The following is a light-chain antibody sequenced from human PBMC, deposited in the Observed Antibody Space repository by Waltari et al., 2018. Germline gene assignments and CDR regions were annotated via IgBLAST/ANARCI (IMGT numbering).Light chain of an antibody. CDR3: QHYESLPVT. CDR2: HAS. Sequence: EIVLTQSPGTLSLSSGERATLSCRASQSISRYLAWYQQKPGQAPRLLIYHASNRATGVPERFSGSGSGTDFSLTISRLEPEDFAVYYCQHYESLPVTFGQGTKVEIK. V-gene: IGKV3-20*01. CDR1: QSISRY. J-gene: IGKJ1*01.